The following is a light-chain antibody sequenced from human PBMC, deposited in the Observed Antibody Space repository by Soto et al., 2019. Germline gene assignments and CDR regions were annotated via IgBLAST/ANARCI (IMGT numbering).Light chain of an antibody. V-gene: IGLV2-8*01. J-gene: IGLJ3*02. CDR1: SSDVGGYDY. CDR2: EVY. Sequence: QSALTQPPSASGSPGQSVTISCTGTSSDVGGYDYVSWYQQHPGKAPKLMIYEVYKWPSGVPDRFSGSKSGNTASLTVSGLRAEDEADYYCSSFAGRDNLVVFGGGTKLTVL. CDR3: SSFAGRDNLVV.